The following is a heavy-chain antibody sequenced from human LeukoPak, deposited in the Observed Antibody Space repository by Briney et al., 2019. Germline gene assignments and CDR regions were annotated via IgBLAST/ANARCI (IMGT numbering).Heavy chain of an antibody. CDR2: ISGDGGST. CDR1: GFTFDNYA. CDR3: ANDRGQTDY. Sequence: PGGPLRLSCEASGFTFDNYAMHWVRQAPGKGLEWVSLISGDGGSTYYADSVKGRFTISRDNSKKSLYLQMNSLRTEDTALYYCANDRGQTDYWGQGTLVTVSS. J-gene: IGHJ4*02. V-gene: IGHV3-43*02.